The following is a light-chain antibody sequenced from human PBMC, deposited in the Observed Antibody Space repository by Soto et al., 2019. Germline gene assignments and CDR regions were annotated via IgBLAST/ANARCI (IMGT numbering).Light chain of an antibody. CDR1: QSVSSSY. CDR3: QQYGSSPET. CDR2: GAS. J-gene: IGKJ1*01. Sequence: EIVLTQSPGTLSLSPGERATLSCRASQSVSSSYLAWYQQKPVQAPRLLIYGASSRATGIPDSVSGSGSGTDFTLTISRLEPEDFAVYYCQQYGSSPETFGQGTKVDIK. V-gene: IGKV3-20*01.